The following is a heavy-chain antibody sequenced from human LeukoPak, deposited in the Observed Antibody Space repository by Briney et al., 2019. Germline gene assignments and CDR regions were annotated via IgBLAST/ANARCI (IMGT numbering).Heavy chain of an antibody. CDR3: ARDKLGGSWFSWFDP. CDR1: GFTFSSYA. J-gene: IGHJ5*02. D-gene: IGHD6-13*01. CDR2: ISSSSSYI. Sequence: PGGSLRLSCVASGFTFSSYAMSWVRQAPGKGLEWVSSISSSSSYIYYADSVKGRFTISRDNAKNSLYLQMNSLRAEDTAVYYCARDKLGGSWFSWFDPWGQGTLVTVSS. V-gene: IGHV3-21*01.